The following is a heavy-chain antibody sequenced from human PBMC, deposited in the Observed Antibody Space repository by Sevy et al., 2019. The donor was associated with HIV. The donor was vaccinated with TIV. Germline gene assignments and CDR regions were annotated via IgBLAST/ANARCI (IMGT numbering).Heavy chain of an antibody. V-gene: IGHV3-23*01. Sequence: GGSLRLSCTASGFPFNDHAMHWVRQVPGKGLEWVSSISGSGGSTYYADSVKGRFTISRDNSNNALFLEMNSLRADDTAVYYCVGIVTAGRDYWGQGTLVTVSS. CDR2: ISGSGGST. D-gene: IGHD6-13*01. CDR3: VGIVTAGRDY. J-gene: IGHJ4*02. CDR1: GFPFNDHA.